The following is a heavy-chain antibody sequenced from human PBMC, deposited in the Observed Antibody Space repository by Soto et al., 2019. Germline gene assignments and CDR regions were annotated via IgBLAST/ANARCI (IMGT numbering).Heavy chain of an antibody. D-gene: IGHD3-10*01. Sequence: EVQLLESGGDLVQPGGSLRLSCAASGFTFISNGMSWVRQAPGKGLEWVSGISGGGGGTYYADSVKGRFTISRDNSKNTLYLQLNSLRAEDTAVYYCAKDNVASGNYYNPFDYWGQGTLVTVSS. CDR1: GFTFISNG. J-gene: IGHJ4*02. CDR2: ISGGGGGT. V-gene: IGHV3-23*01. CDR3: AKDNVASGNYYNPFDY.